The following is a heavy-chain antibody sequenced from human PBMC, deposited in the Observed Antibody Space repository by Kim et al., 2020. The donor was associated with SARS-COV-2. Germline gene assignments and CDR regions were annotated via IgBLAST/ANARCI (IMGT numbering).Heavy chain of an antibody. V-gene: IGHV5-51*01. J-gene: IGHJ4*02. CDR3: AKHVSVWPAHIDV. CDR1: GYRFTHYW. Sequence: GESLKISCKASGYRFTHYWIGWVRQMPGRGLEWMGVIYPGDSDTKYGPSFQGRFTISADKSLNTVYLQWSSLGASDNAIYYCAKHVSVWPAHIDVWGQGTLVTASS. D-gene: IGHD1-26*01. CDR2: IYPGDSDT.